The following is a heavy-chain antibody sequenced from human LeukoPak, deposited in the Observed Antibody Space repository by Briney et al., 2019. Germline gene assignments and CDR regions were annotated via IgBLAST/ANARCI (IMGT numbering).Heavy chain of an antibody. CDR2: IYYGGST. CDR1: GGSISSYY. V-gene: IGHV4-59*01. Sequence: SETLSLTCTVSGGSISSYYWSWIRQPPGKGLEWIGYIYYGGSTNYNPSLKSRVTISVDTSKNQFSLKLSSVTAADTAVYYCARVRRITMVRGVAGYGMDVWGQGTTVTVSS. J-gene: IGHJ6*02. D-gene: IGHD3-10*01. CDR3: ARVRRITMVRGVAGYGMDV.